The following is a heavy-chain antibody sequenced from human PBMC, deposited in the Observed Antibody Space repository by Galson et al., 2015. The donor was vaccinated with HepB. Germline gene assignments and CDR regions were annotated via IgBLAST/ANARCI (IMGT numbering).Heavy chain of an antibody. Sequence: SLRLSCAASGFTFSSYSMNWVRQAPGKGLEWVSSISSSSSYIYYADSVKGRFTISRDNAKNSLYLQMNSLRAEDMAVYYCARELGDAFDIWGQGTMVTVSS. D-gene: IGHD7-27*01. J-gene: IGHJ3*02. CDR1: GFTFSSYS. V-gene: IGHV3-21*01. CDR3: ARELGDAFDI. CDR2: ISSSSSYI.